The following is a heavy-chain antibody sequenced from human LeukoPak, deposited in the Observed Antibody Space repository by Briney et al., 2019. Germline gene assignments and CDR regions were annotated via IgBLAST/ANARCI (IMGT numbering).Heavy chain of an antibody. CDR1: GGSISSSSYY. D-gene: IGHD3-22*01. Sequence: PSETLSLTCTVSGGSISSSSYYWGWIRQPPGKGLEWIGSIYYSGSTYYNPSLKSRVTISVDTSKNQFSLKLSSVTAADTAVYYCAREMYYYDSSGYSGNAFDIWGQGTMVTVSS. V-gene: IGHV4-39*07. CDR3: AREMYYYDSSGYSGNAFDI. CDR2: IYYSGST. J-gene: IGHJ3*02.